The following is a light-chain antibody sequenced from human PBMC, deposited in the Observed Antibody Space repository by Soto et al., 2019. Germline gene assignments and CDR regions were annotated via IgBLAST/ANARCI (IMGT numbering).Light chain of an antibody. CDR1: SSDVGGYNY. CDR2: EVS. Sequence: QYALTQPASVSGSPGQSITISCTGTSSDVGGYNYVSWYQQHPVKAPKLMIYEVSNRPSGVSNRFSGSKSGNTASLTISGLQAEDEADYYCSSFTSINTWVFGGGTKLTVL. CDR3: SSFTSINTWV. V-gene: IGLV2-14*01. J-gene: IGLJ3*02.